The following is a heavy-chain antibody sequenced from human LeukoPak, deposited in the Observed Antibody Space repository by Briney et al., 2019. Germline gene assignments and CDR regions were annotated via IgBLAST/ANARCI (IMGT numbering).Heavy chain of an antibody. J-gene: IGHJ4*02. Sequence: GGALRLSCAASGFTFSSYAMGWVRQAPGKGLEGVSVISGSGGGSYYADSVKGRVTVSRDNSKNTVFLQMDSRRAEDTAVYYYAKHPHFSSSSQYFDFWGQGTLVTVSS. CDR2: ISGSGGGS. CDR1: GFTFSSYA. CDR3: AKHPHFSSSSQYFDF. V-gene: IGHV3-23*01. D-gene: IGHD6-6*01.